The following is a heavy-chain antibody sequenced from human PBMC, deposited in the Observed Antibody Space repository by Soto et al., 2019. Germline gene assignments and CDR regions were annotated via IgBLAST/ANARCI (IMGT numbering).Heavy chain of an antibody. D-gene: IGHD1-26*01. CDR1: GGAFSRDT. Sequence: AASVKVSCKASGGAFSRDTITWVRQAPGQGLEWVGGILPKFGTVNYAQKFQARVTITADTSTSTVYMELSSLRSTDTAVYYCATLIVGANPDYYDMDVWGQGTTVTVSS. V-gene: IGHV1-69*06. CDR2: ILPKFGTV. J-gene: IGHJ6*02. CDR3: ATLIVGANPDYYDMDV.